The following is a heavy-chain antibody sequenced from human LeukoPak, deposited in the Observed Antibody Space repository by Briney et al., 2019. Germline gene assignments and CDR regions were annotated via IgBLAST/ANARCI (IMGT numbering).Heavy chain of an antibody. CDR1: GGTFSSYA. CDR3: ARTEENPDILTGSADY. Sequence: SVEVSCKASGGTFSSYAISWVRQAPGQGLEWMGGIIPIFGTANYAQKFQGRVTITADESTSTAYMELSSLRSEDTAVYYCARTEENPDILTGSADYWGQGTLVTVSS. D-gene: IGHD3-9*01. V-gene: IGHV1-69*13. J-gene: IGHJ4*02. CDR2: IIPIFGTA.